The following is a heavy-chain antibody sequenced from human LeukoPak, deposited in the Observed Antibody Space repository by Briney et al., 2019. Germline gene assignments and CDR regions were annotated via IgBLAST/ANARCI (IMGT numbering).Heavy chain of an antibody. Sequence: PGGSLRLSCAASGFPLSRSAMSWVRQAPGKGLEWVSNISGSGSGGSTYYADSVKGRFTISRDNSKNTLYLQMNSLRAEDTAVYYCAKVLVPHAFDVWGQGTMVTVSS. CDR1: GFPLSRSA. CDR3: AKVLVPHAFDV. J-gene: IGHJ3*01. CDR2: ISGSGSGGST. V-gene: IGHV3-23*01. D-gene: IGHD2/OR15-2a*01.